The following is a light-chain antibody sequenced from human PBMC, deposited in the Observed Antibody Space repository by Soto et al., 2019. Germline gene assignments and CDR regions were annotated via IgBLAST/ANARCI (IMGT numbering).Light chain of an antibody. CDR1: QGISSD. CDR3: QQINSHPPELT. V-gene: IGKV1-9*01. CDR2: AAS. J-gene: IGKJ4*01. Sequence: DIQLTQSPSFLSASVGDRVNITCRASQGISSDLAWYQQKPGKAPKLLIYAASTLQSGVPSRFSGSGSGTEFTLTISSLQPEDFATYYCQQINSHPPELTFGGGTKVEIK.